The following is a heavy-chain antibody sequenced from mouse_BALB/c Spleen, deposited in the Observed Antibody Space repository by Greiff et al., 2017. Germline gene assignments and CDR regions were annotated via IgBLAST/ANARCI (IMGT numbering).Heavy chain of an antibody. Sequence: EVKLEESGGGLVKPGGSLKLSCAASGFTFSSYTMSWVRQTPEKRLEWVATISSGGGNTYYPDSVKGRFTISRDNAKNNLYLQMSSLRSEDTALYYCARWDYAMDYWGQGTSVTVSS. CDR3: ARWDYAMDY. V-gene: IGHV5-9*03. J-gene: IGHJ4*01. CDR2: ISSGGGNT. CDR1: GFTFSSYT.